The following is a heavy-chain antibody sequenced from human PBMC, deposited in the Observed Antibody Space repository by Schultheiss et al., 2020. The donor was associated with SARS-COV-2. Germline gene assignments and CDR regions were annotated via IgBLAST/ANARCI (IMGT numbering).Heavy chain of an antibody. CDR1: GGSISSYY. V-gene: IGHV4-59*01. CDR3: ARNLVAAAGYFDY. CDR2: IYYSGST. D-gene: IGHD6-13*01. Sequence: SETLSLTCTVSGGSISSYYWSWIRQPPGKGLEWIGYIYYSGSTNYNPSLKSRVTISVDTSKNQFSLKLSSVTAEDTAVYYCARNLVAAAGYFDYWGQGTLVTVSS. J-gene: IGHJ4*02.